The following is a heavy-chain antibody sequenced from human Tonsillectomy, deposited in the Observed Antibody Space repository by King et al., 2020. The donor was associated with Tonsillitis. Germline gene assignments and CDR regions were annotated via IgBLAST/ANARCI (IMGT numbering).Heavy chain of an antibody. J-gene: IGHJ4*02. D-gene: IGHD4-17*01. CDR2: ISYDGSNK. CDR1: GFTFSNYG. V-gene: IGHV3-30*18. Sequence: VQLVESGGGVVQPGRSLRLSCAASGFTFSNYGMHWVRQAPGKGLEWVAVISYDGSNKYYADSVKGRFTISRDNSKNTLYLQMNSLRAEDTAVYYCAKGLGDGDYEGWFDYWGQGTLVTVSS. CDR3: AKGLGDGDYEGWFDY.